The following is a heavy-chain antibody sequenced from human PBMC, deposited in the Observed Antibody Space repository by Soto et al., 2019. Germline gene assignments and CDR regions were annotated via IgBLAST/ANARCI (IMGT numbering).Heavy chain of an antibody. J-gene: IGHJ4*01. V-gene: IGHV3-9*01. CDR3: AKDTTDYYGSGSYSKG. D-gene: IGHD3-10*01. CDR2: ISWNSGSI. CDR1: GFTFDDYA. Sequence: GGSLRLSCAASGFTFDDYAMHWVRQAPGKGLEWVSGISWNSGSIGYADSVKGRFTISRDNAKNSLYLQMNSLRAEDTALYYCAKDTTDYYGSGSYSKGWGHGTLVTVSS.